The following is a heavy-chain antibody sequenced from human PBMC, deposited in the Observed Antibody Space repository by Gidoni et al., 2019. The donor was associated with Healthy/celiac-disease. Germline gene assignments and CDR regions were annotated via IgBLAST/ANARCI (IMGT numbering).Heavy chain of an antibody. CDR2: IYYSGST. CDR1: GGSISSGDYY. CDR3: ARVTGLMDTAMVYLADRNYYFDY. Sequence: QVQLQESGPGLVKPSQTLSLTCTVSGGSISSGDYYWSWIRQPPGKGLEWIGYIYYSGSTYYNPSLKSRVTISVDTSKNQFSLKLSSVTAADTAVYYCARVTGLMDTAMVYLADRNYYFDYWGQGTLVTVSS. D-gene: IGHD5-18*01. J-gene: IGHJ4*02. V-gene: IGHV4-30-4*01.